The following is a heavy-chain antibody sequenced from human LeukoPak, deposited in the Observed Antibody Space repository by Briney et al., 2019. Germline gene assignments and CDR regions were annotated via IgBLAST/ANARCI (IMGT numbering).Heavy chain of an antibody. Sequence: PSETLSLTCAVYGGSFCGYDWSWIRRPPGKGLEWIGEINHSGSTNYNPSLKSRVTISVDTSKSQFSLKLSSVTAADTAVYYCARGPSRSRAAAGGLYWGQGTLVTVSS. D-gene: IGHD6-13*01. J-gene: IGHJ4*02. CDR2: INHSGST. CDR1: GGSFCGYD. V-gene: IGHV4-34*01. CDR3: ARGPSRSRAAAGGLY.